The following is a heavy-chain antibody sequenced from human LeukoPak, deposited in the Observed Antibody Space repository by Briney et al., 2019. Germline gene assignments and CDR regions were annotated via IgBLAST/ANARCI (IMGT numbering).Heavy chain of an antibody. J-gene: IGHJ4*02. Sequence: GGSLRLSCAASGFTFSDYYMSWIRQAPGKGLEWVSNISSRGTTIYYADSVKGRFTISRDNAKNSLYLQMNSLRAEDTAMYYCARGWYSSGFFDNWGQGTLVTVSS. V-gene: IGHV3-11*01. CDR2: ISSRGTTI. CDR1: GFTFSDYY. D-gene: IGHD6-19*01. CDR3: ARGWYSSGFFDN.